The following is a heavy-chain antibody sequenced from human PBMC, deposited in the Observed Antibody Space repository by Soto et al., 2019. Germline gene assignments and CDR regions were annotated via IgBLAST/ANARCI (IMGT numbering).Heavy chain of an antibody. D-gene: IGHD4-4*01. J-gene: IGHJ4*02. CDR3: AREKSNSLDY. CDR1: GGSISSGDYC. CDR2: IYYSGST. V-gene: IGHV4-30-4*01. Sequence: PSETLSLTSTVSGGSISSGDYCWSWIRQPPGKGLEWIGYIYYSGSTYYNPSLKSRVTISVDTSKNQFSLKLSSVTAADTAVYYCAREKSNSLDYWGQGTLVTVSS.